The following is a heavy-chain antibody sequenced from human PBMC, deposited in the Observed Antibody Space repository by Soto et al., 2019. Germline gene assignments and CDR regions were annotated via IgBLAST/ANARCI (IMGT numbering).Heavy chain of an antibody. J-gene: IGHJ4*02. CDR1: GFSFSNVW. Sequence: EVQLVASGGGLVKPGGSITLSCAASGFSFSNVWMSWVRQAPGKGLELVGHIKSKSFGGTTDYTAPVKGRFTIPRDDSKESLFLHMNRLKTQDTALYFCTANATQTSSDGGPCYSVQTNIADHWGQATLVTVAS. D-gene: IGHD2-15*01. V-gene: IGHV3-15*01. CDR2: IKSKSFGGTT. CDR3: TANATQTSSDGGPCYSVQTNIADH.